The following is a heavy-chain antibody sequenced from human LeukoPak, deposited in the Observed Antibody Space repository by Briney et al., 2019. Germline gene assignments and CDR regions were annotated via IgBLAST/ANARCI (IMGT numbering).Heavy chain of an antibody. CDR2: INPDSGVT. D-gene: IGHD2/OR15-2a*01. J-gene: IGHJ2*01. CDR1: AYRFIDHY. Sequence: GASVTLSFTSSAYRFIDHYIHWVRHAPGQGLEWMGWINPDSGVTNYSQKFQGRVTFTRATAISTDYIELDILSSDDTDVSYYASPLPRYYAASHYFLDLWGRGTLVGVSS. V-gene: IGHV1-2*02. CDR3: ASPLPRYYAASHYFLDL.